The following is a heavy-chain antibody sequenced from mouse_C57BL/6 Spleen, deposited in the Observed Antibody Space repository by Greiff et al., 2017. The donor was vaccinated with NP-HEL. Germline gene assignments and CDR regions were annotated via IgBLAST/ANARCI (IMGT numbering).Heavy chain of an antibody. CDR1: GYSFTGYY. V-gene: IGHV1-42*01. D-gene: IGHD1-1*01. Sequence: EVQRVESGPELVKPGASVKISCKASGYSFTGYYMNWVKQSPEKSLEWIGEINPSTGGTTYNQKFKAKATLTVDKSSSTAYMQLKSLTSEDSAVYYCARGTTVVLDYWGQGTTLTVSS. J-gene: IGHJ2*01. CDR2: INPSTGGT. CDR3: ARGTTVVLDY.